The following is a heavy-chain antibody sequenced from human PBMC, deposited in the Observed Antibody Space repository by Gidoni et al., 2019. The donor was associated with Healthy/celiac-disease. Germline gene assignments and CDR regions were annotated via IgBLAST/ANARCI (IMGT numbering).Heavy chain of an antibody. J-gene: IGHJ4*02. D-gene: IGHD5-18*01. Sequence: EVQLVESGGGLVQPGGSLRLSCAASGFTFSIYWMSWVRQAPGKGLEWVANIKQDGSEKYYVDSVKGRFTISRDNAKNSLYLQMNSLRAEDTAVYYCAAGYSYGLYWGQGTLVTVSS. V-gene: IGHV3-7*03. CDR3: AAGYSYGLY. CDR2: IKQDGSEK. CDR1: GFTFSIYW.